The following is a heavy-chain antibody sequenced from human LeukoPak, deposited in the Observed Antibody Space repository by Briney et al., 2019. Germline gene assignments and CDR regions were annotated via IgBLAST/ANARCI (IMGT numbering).Heavy chain of an antibody. CDR3: ARDVAVGSFCYFDY. CDR2: IYYSGST. CDR1: GGSISSGGYY. D-gene: IGHD1-26*01. Sequence: PSETLSLTCTVSGGSISSGGYYWSWIRQHPGKGLEWIGYIYYSGSTYYNPSLKSRVTISVDTSKNQFSLKLSSVTAADTAVYYCARDVAVGSFCYFDYWGQGTLVTVSS. V-gene: IGHV4-31*03. J-gene: IGHJ4*02.